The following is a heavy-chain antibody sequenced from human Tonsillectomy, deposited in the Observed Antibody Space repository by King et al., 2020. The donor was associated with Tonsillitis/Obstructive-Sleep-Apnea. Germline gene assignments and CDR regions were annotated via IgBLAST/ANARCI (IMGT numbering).Heavy chain of an antibody. D-gene: IGHD3-3*01. Sequence: VQLVESGTEVKKPGASVKVSCKASGYTFTSYGISWVRQAPGQGLEWMGWISAYNGNTNYAQKLQGRVTMTTETSTSTAYMELRSLRSDDTAVYYCARGRFLEWLLRTDYYYYMDVWGKGTTVTVSS. J-gene: IGHJ6*03. CDR2: ISAYNGNT. CDR3: ARGRFLEWLLRTDYYYYMDV. CDR1: GYTFTSYG. V-gene: IGHV1-18*01.